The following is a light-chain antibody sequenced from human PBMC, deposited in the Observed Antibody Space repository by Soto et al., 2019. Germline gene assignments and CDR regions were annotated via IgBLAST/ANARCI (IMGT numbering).Light chain of an antibody. CDR1: QSVSSY. CDR3: QQRSNWPTLT. J-gene: IGKJ5*01. CDR2: DAS. V-gene: IGKV3-11*01. Sequence: EIVLTQSPATLSLSPGERATLSCRASQSVSSYLAWYQQKPGQAPRLLIYDASNRATGIPARFSGSGSGTDFTLTISSLEPEAFAVYYCQQRSNWPTLTLGQGTRLEI.